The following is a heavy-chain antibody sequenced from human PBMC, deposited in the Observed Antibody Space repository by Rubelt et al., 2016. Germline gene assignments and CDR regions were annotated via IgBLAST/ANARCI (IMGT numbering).Heavy chain of an antibody. CDR2: T. Sequence: TYYADSVKGRFTISRDNSKNTLYLQMNSLRAEDTALYYCAKVKGDGYPYYFDYWGQGTLVTVSS. CDR3: AKVKGDGYPYYFDY. V-gene: IGHV3-23*01. J-gene: IGHJ4*02. D-gene: IGHD3-22*01.